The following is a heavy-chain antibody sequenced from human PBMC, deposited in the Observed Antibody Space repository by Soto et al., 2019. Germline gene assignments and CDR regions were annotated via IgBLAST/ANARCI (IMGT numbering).Heavy chain of an antibody. J-gene: IGHJ6*02. CDR3: AKGMRFLDLEGSYGMDV. CDR2: ISYDGSNK. CDR1: GFTFSSYG. D-gene: IGHD3-3*01. Sequence: QVQLVESGGGVVQPGRSLRLSCAASGFTFSSYGMHWVRQAPGKGLEWVAVISYDGSNKYYADSVKGRFTISRDNSKNTLYLQMNSLRAEDTAVYYCAKGMRFLDLEGSYGMDVWGQGTTVTVSS. V-gene: IGHV3-30*18.